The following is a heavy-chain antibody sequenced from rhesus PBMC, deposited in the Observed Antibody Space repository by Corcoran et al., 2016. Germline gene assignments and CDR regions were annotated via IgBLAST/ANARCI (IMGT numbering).Heavy chain of an antibody. Sequence: QLQLPESGPGLVKPSETLSVTCAVSGGSISSSYWSWVRPAPGPGLEWIGYIYGSGSSTNDNPYLKSRVTLSVDTSKNQLSLKLSSVTAADTAVYYWASQDYDESGYYLFDYWGQGVLVTVSS. J-gene: IGHJ4*01. CDR2: IYGSGSST. V-gene: IGHV4-169*02. D-gene: IGHD3-28*01. CDR1: GGSISSSY. CDR3: ASQDYDESGYYLFDY.